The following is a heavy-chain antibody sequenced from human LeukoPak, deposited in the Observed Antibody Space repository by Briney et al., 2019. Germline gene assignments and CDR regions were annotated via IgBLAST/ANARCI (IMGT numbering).Heavy chain of an antibody. CDR1: GYTFTGYY. Sequence: ASVKVSCKASGYTFTGYYMHWVRQAPGQGLEWMGWINPNSGGTNYALKFQGWVTMTRDTSISTAYMELSRLRSDDTAVYYCAREAGYGDYNAFDIWGQGTMVTVSS. D-gene: IGHD4-17*01. V-gene: IGHV1-2*04. J-gene: IGHJ3*02. CDR2: INPNSGGT. CDR3: AREAGYGDYNAFDI.